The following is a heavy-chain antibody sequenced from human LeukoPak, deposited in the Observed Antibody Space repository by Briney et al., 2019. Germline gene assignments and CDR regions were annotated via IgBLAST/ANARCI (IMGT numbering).Heavy chain of an antibody. V-gene: IGHV1-69*04. Sequence: GASVKVSCKASGGTFSSYAISWVRQAPGQGLEWMGRIIPILGIANYAQKFQGRVTITADKSTSTAYMELSSLRSEDTAVYYCAKHRYDYVWGSYRGRGPSNWFDPWGQGTLVTVSS. CDR2: IIPILGIA. J-gene: IGHJ5*02. D-gene: IGHD3-16*02. CDR3: AKHRYDYVWGSYRGRGPSNWFDP. CDR1: GGTFSSYA.